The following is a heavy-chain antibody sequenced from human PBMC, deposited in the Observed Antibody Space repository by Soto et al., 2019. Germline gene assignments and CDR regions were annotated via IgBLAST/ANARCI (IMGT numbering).Heavy chain of an antibody. J-gene: IGHJ4*02. D-gene: IGHD5-12*01. CDR1: GFTLTELS. V-gene: IGHV1-24*01. CDR2: FDPEDGET. Sequence: QVQVVQSGAEVKKPGASVKVSCKVSGFTLTELSIHWVRKAPGKGLEWMGGFDPEDGETIYAQKFHGRVTMNEDTSTDTAYMDLSSLRSEDTAVYYCAATYTVATITIDYWGQGTLVTVSS. CDR3: AATYTVATITIDY.